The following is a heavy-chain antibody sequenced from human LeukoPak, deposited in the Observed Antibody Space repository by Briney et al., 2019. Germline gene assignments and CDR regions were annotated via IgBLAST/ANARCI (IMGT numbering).Heavy chain of an antibody. V-gene: IGHV5-51*01. Sequence: GESLKISCKVSGYSFTSCWIGWVRQMPGKGLEWMGIINPRDSDTKYSPSFQGQVTISVDKSISTAYLQWSSLKASDTAMYYCARTYDFWSGYYPDYWGQGTLVTVSS. CDR3: ARTYDFWSGYYPDY. J-gene: IGHJ4*02. CDR2: INPRDSDT. CDR1: GYSFTSCW. D-gene: IGHD3-3*01.